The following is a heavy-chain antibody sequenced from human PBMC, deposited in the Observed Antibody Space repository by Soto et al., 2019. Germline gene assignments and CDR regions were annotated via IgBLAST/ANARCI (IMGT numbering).Heavy chain of an antibody. CDR3: AKDPKRIAVAPGVFDY. Sequence: PGGSLRLSCAASGFTFSSYAMSWVRQAPGKGLEWVSAISGSGGSTYYADSVKGRFTISRDNSKNTLYLQMNSLRAEDTAVYYCAKDPKRIAVAPGVFDYWGQGTLVTVSS. D-gene: IGHD6-19*01. V-gene: IGHV3-23*01. CDR1: GFTFSSYA. CDR2: ISGSGGST. J-gene: IGHJ4*02.